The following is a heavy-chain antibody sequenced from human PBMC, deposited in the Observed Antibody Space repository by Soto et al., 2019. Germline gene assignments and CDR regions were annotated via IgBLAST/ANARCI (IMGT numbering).Heavy chain of an antibody. CDR2: IKQDGSEK. CDR1: GFIFSSYW. CDR3: ASEHYIWGSYDY. D-gene: IGHD3-16*01. J-gene: IGHJ4*02. V-gene: IGHV3-7*01. Sequence: GGSLRLSCAASGFIFSSYWMSWVRQAPGKGLEWVANIKQDGSEKYYVDSVKGRLTISRDNAKNSLYLQMNSLRAEDTAVYYCASEHYIWGSYDYWGQGTLVTVSS.